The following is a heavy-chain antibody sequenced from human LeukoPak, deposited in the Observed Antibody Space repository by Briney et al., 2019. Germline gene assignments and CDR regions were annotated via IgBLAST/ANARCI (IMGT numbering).Heavy chain of an antibody. D-gene: IGHD6-13*01. J-gene: IGHJ4*02. CDR2: IRNDGSNK. V-gene: IGHV3-30*02. CDR1: GFTSSSYG. Sequence: GGSLRLSCAASGFTSSSYGMHWVRQAPGNGLEWVAFIRNDGSNKYYADSVKGRFTISRDNSKNTLYLQMNSLRAEDTAVYYCAKVSFDAPSSWPFDYWGQGTLVTVSS. CDR3: AKVSFDAPSSWPFDY.